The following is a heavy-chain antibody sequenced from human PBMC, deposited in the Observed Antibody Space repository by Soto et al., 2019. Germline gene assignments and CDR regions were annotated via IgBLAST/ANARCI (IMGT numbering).Heavy chain of an antibody. D-gene: IGHD3-22*01. V-gene: IGHV3-30-3*01. J-gene: IGHJ4*02. CDR2: ISYDGSNK. CDR3: ARGARGYDSSGYLEPHQPFDY. CDR1: GFTFSSYA. Sequence: LRLSCAASGFTFSSYAMHWVRQAPGKGLEWVAVISYDGSNKYYADSVKGRFTISRDNSKNTLYLQMNSLRAEDTAVYYCARGARGYDSSGYLEPHQPFDYWGQGTLVTVSS.